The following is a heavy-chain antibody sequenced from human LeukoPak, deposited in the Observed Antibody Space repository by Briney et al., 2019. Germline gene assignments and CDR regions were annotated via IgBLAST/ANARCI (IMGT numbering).Heavy chain of an antibody. CDR3: ARARFGPTTTLHDY. Sequence: ASVKVSCKASGYTFTGYYMHWVRQAPGQGLEWMGRINPNSGGTNYAQKFQGRVTMTRDTSISTAYMELSRLGSDDTAVYYCARARFGPTTTLHDYWGQGTLVTVSS. J-gene: IGHJ4*02. D-gene: IGHD5-12*01. V-gene: IGHV1-2*06. CDR1: GYTFTGYY. CDR2: INPNSGGT.